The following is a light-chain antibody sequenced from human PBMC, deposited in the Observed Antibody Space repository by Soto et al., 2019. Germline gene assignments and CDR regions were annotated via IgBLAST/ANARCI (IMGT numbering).Light chain of an antibody. Sequence: QCDLTQPASVSGSPGESITISCTGTSSDVGGYDSVSWYQQLPGKAPKLLIYDVSNRPSGVSSRFSGSKSGNTASLTISGLQAEDEADYYCNSYTSTITYVFGTGTKVTVL. J-gene: IGLJ1*01. CDR3: NSYTSTITYV. CDR1: SSDVGGYDS. V-gene: IGLV2-14*01. CDR2: DVS.